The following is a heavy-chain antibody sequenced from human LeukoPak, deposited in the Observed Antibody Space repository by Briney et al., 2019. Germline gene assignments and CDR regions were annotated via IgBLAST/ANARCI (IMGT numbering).Heavy chain of an antibody. J-gene: IGHJ4*02. CDR3: AKDLRVAPLSSSWYF. CDR1: GFTFSSYG. Sequence: GGSLRLSCAASGFTFSSYGMHWVRQAPGKGLXXXXXXSYDGSNKYYADSVKDRSTISRDNSKNTLYLQMNSLRAEDTAVYYCAKDLRVAPLSSSWYFWGQGTLVTVSS. V-gene: IGHV3-30*18. D-gene: IGHD6-13*01. CDR2: XSYDGSNK.